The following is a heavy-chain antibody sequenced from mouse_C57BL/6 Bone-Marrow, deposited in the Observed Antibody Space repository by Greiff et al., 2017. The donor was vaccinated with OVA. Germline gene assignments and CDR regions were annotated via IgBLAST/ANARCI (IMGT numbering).Heavy chain of an antibody. J-gene: IGHJ2*01. D-gene: IGHD1-1*02. CDR3: ASELWWFDY. CDR2: IHPNSGST. CDR1: GYTFTSYW. Sequence: VQLQQPGAELVKPGASVKLSCKASGYTFTSYWMHWVKQRPGQGLEWIGMIHPNSGSTNYNEKFKSQATLTVDKSSSTAYMQLSSLTSEDSAVYYCASELWWFDYWGQGTTLTVSS. V-gene: IGHV1-64*01.